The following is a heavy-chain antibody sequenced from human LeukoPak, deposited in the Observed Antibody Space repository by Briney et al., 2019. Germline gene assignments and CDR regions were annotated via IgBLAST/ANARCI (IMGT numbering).Heavy chain of an antibody. J-gene: IGHJ3*02. CDR3: ARDIVLIAVAVRGSFDI. CDR1: GFIFSDYY. CDR2: IKQDGSEK. Sequence: PGGSLRLSCAASGFIFSDYYMSWIRQAPGKGLEWVANIKQDGSEKYYVDSVKGRFTISRDNAKNSLYLQMNSLRAEDTALYYCARDIVLIAVAVRGSFDIWGQGTMVTVSS. V-gene: IGHV3-7*03. D-gene: IGHD6-19*01.